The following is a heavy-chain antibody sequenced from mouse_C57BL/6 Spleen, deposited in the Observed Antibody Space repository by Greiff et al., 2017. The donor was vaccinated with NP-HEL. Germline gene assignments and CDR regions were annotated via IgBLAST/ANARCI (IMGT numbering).Heavy chain of an antibody. CDR3: ASPLFAY. J-gene: IGHJ3*01. V-gene: IGHV1-81*01. CDR1: GYTFTSYG. CDR2: IYPRSGNT. Sequence: QVHVKQSGAELARPGASVKLSCKASGYTFTSYGISWVKQRTGQGLEWIGEIYPRSGNTYYNEKFKGKATLTADKSSSTAYMELRSLTSEDSAVYFCASPLFAYWGQGTLVTVSA.